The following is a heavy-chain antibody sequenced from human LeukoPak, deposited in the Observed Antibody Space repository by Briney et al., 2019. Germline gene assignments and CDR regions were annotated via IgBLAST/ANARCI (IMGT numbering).Heavy chain of an antibody. J-gene: IGHJ4*02. CDR1: GFTFSSYT. D-gene: IGHD6-19*01. CDR3: ARDTYSSGSSSFDY. V-gene: IGHV3-21*06. Sequence: RGSLRLSCVGSGFTFSSYTVNWVRQAPGKRLEWVSSISSSSSFKQYADSAKGRFTISRDNAKNSLYLQMSGLRGEDTAVYYCARDTYSSGSSSFDYWGQGTLVTVSS. CDR2: ISSSSSFK.